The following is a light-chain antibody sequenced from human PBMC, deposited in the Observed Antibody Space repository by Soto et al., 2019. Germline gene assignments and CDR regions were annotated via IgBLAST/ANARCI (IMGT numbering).Light chain of an antibody. J-gene: IGKJ5*01. CDR2: GIS. V-gene: IGKV3D-15*01. CDR1: QSVNSN. Sequence: EIVMTQSPATLSVSPGERATLSCRASQSVNSNYLAWYQQKPGQAPRLLIYGISKRATDIPDRFSGSGSGKEFTLTIGSLQPEDFATYYCQQHGQWPITFGQGTRLEIK. CDR3: QQHGQWPIT.